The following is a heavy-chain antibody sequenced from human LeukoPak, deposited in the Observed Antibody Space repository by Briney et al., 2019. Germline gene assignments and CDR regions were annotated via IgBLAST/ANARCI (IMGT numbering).Heavy chain of an antibody. CDR3: ASQPKRYCYCGSYFVDFYYIDV. Sequence: PSETLSLTCTVSGYSFSSGDYWGWIRQPPGKGLGLSWSSCCTGNTYYNPSLRGRLTISVDTSKNPFSLRLNPVSVEDTAVYYCASQPKRYCYCGSYFVDFYYIDVWGKGTTDTVSS. V-gene: IGHV4-38-2*02. CDR2: SCCTGNT. D-gene: IGHD2-21*02. CDR1: GYSFSSGDY. J-gene: IGHJ6*03.